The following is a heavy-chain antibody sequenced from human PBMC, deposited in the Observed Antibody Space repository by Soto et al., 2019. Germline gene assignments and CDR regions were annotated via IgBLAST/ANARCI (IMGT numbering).Heavy chain of an antibody. J-gene: IGHJ4*02. Sequence: PGGSLRLSCAVSGFSFTNYEMKWVRHAPGKGLEWIAYIGLSGDTIYYADSVKGRFTISRDHAKNSLELQMNSLRADDTALYYCARESFSASPNFFDYWGRGTQVTVSS. CDR2: IGLSGDTI. D-gene: IGHD3-16*01. CDR3: ARESFSASPNFFDY. CDR1: GFSFTNYE. V-gene: IGHV3-48*03.